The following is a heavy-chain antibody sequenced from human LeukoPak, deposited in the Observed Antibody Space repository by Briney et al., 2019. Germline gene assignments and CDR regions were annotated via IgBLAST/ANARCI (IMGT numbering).Heavy chain of an antibody. CDR2: ISSGGDT. V-gene: IGHV3-23*01. J-gene: IGHJ4*02. CDR1: GFTFNSYA. CDR3: AGDFDY. Sequence: GGSLRLSCAASGFTFNSYAMNWVRQAPGKGLEWVPSISSGGDTNYADSVKGRFTISRDNSKNTLYLQMNSLRVEDTAIYYCAGDFDYWGQGTLVTVSS.